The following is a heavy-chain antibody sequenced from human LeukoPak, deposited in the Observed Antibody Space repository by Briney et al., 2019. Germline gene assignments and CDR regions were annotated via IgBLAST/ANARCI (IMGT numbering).Heavy chain of an antibody. D-gene: IGHD3/OR15-3a*01. CDR3: ARQTGSGLFILP. CDR2: IYTSGST. J-gene: IGHJ4*02. Sequence: SETLSLTCTVSGNSISSGDNYWSWIRQPAGKGLEWIGRIYTSGSTNYNPSLKSRVTISGDTSKNQFSLKLSSVTAADTAVYYCARQTGSGLFILPGGQGTLVTVSS. CDR1: GNSISSGDNY. V-gene: IGHV4-61*02.